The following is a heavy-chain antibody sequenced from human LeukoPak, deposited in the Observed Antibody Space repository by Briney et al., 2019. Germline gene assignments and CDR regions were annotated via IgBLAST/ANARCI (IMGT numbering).Heavy chain of an antibody. CDR1: GFTFSSYA. D-gene: IGHD3-9*01. CDR3: AKSSYYDILTGYPSFDY. J-gene: IGHJ4*02. Sequence: QTGGSLRLSCAASGFTFSSYAMSWVRQAPGKGLEWVSAISGSGGSTYYADSVKGRFTISRDNSKNTLYLQMNSLRAEDTAVYYCAKSSYYDILTGYPSFDYWGQGTLVTVSS. V-gene: IGHV3-23*01. CDR2: ISGSGGST.